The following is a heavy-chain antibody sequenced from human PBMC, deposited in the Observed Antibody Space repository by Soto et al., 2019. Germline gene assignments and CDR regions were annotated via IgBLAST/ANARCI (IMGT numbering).Heavy chain of an antibody. J-gene: IGHJ3*02. CDR2: INSDGSTT. Sequence: PGGSLRLSCAASGFTFCTYWMHWVRQAPGKGLVWVSRINSDGSTTSYADSVKGRFTISRDNAKNTLYLQMNSLRAEDTAVYYCARGTPHCSGCSCYYVYAFDIWGQGTMVTVSS. D-gene: IGHD2-15*01. V-gene: IGHV3-74*01. CDR1: GFTFCTYW. CDR3: ARGTPHCSGCSCYYVYAFDI.